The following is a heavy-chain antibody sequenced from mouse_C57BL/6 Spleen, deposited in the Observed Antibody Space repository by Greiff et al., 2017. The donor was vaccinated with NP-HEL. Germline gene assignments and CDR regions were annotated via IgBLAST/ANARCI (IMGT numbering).Heavy chain of an antibody. J-gene: IGHJ2*01. CDR2: INPGSGGT. Sequence: QVQLKQSGAELVRPGTSVKVSCKASGYAFTNYLIEWVKQRPGQGLEWIGVINPGSGGTNYNEKFKGKATLTADKSSSTAYMQLSSLTSEDSAVYFCARSIYDGYYGDDYWGQGTTLTVSS. V-gene: IGHV1-54*01. CDR3: ARSIYDGYYGDDY. CDR1: GYAFTNYL. D-gene: IGHD2-3*01.